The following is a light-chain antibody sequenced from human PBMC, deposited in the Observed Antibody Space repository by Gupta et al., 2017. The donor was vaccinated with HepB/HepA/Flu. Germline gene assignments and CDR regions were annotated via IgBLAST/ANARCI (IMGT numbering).Light chain of an antibody. V-gene: IGKV3-11*01. CDR2: DTS. CDR1: QSVSIY. J-gene: IGKJ4*01. CDR3: QQRSNWPLT. Sequence: EIVLTQSPATLSLSPGERATLSCRASQSVSIYLAWYQQKPGQTPRLLIYDTSNRATGIPARFSGRGSGTDFTLTISSLEPEDCAVYYCQQRSNWPLTFGGGSKVEIK.